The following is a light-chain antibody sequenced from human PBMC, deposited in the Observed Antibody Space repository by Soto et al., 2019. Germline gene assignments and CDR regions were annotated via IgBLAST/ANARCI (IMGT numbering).Light chain of an antibody. V-gene: IGKV3-15*01. CDR2: GAS. CDR1: QSVRSN. CDR3: HQYDDGPYT. J-gene: IGKJ2*01. Sequence: EIVLTQSPGTLSLSPGESATLSCRASQSVRSNYVAWYQQKPGQAPRLLIYGASTRATGIPVRFSGSGSGTEFTLTISSLQSEDFAVYYCHQYDDGPYTFGQGTKVDIK.